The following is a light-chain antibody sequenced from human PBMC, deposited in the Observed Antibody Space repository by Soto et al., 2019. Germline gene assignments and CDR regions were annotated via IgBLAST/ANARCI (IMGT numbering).Light chain of an antibody. CDR2: EGT. Sequence: QSVLTQPASVSGSPGQSITISCTGTSSDVGSYNLVSWYQQHPGKAPTLIIYEGTKRPSGVSNRFSGSKSGNTASLTISGLQAEDEADYYCCSYAGSNNLVVFGGGTQLTVL. CDR3: CSYAGSNNLVV. CDR1: SSDVGSYNL. V-gene: IGLV2-23*01. J-gene: IGLJ2*01.